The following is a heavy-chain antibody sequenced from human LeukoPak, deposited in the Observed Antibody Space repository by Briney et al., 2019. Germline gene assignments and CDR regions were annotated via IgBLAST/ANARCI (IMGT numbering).Heavy chain of an antibody. J-gene: IGHJ6*03. D-gene: IGHD1-1*01. CDR1: GFTFSSYG. CDR3: ARGASGHSSNWNFPYYYYYMDV. CDR2: IRYDGSYK. V-gene: IGHV3-30*02. Sequence: GGSLRLSCAASGFTFSSYGMHWVRQAPGKGLEWVAFIRYDGSYKYYADSVKGRFTISRDNSKNTLYLQMNSLKTEDTAVYYCARGASGHSSNWNFPYYYYYMDVWGKGTTVTISS.